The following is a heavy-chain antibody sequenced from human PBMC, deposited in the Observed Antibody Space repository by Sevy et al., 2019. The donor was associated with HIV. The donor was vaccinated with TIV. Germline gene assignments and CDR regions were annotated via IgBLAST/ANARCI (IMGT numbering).Heavy chain of an antibody. CDR1: GFTFSSDA. CDR3: ARVPLPEGASNYYGMDV. V-gene: IGHV3-30-3*01. Sequence: GGSLRLSCAASGFTFSSDAMHWVRQAPGKGLEWVAVISYDGSNKYYADSVKGRFTISRDNSKNTLYLQMNSLRAEDRAVYYCARVPLPEGASNYYGMDVWGQGTTVTVSS. J-gene: IGHJ6*02. CDR2: ISYDGSNK. D-gene: IGHD2-2*01.